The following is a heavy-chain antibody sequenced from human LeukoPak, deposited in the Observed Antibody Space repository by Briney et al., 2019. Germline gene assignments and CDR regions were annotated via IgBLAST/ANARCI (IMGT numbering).Heavy chain of an antibody. CDR2: ISSTGYTI. CDR3: ASPLYYDTRGFYYQVFD. CDR1: GFSFNNFE. J-gene: IGHJ4*02. Sequence: GGSLRLSCAASGFSFNNFEMYWVRQAPGKGLGWVSYISSTGYTIYYADSVKGRFTICRDNAKNSLYLQMNILRAEDTAVYYCASPLYYDTRGFYYQVFDWGQGTLVTVSS. D-gene: IGHD3-22*01. V-gene: IGHV3-48*03.